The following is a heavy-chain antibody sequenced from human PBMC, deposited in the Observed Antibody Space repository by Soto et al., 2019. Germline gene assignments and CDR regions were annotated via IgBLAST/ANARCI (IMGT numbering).Heavy chain of an antibody. J-gene: IGHJ4*02. CDR3: ARDREWVIFDY. CDR1: GFTFSSYI. D-gene: IGHD3-3*01. Sequence: EVQLVESGGGLVQPGGSLRLSCAASGFTFSSYIMHWVRQPPGKGLVWVSRITTDGSTTTYADSVRGRFTISRDNAKNTLYLQMNSLSAEDTAVYYCARDREWVIFDYWGQGTLVTVSS. V-gene: IGHV3-74*01. CDR2: ITTDGSTT.